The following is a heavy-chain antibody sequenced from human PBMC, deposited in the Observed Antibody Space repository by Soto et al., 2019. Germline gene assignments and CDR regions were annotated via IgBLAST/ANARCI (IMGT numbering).Heavy chain of an antibody. CDR1: GGSISSGGYS. CDR3: AREDSYGHALDY. V-gene: IGHV4-30-2*01. Sequence: QLQLQESGSGLVKPSQTLSLTCAVSGGSISSGGYSWSWIRQPPGKGLEWIGYIYHSGSTYSNPSLKGRVTISVDRSKNQFSLKLSSVTAADTAVYYCAREDSYGHALDYWGQGTLVTVSS. J-gene: IGHJ4*02. D-gene: IGHD5-18*01. CDR2: IYHSGST.